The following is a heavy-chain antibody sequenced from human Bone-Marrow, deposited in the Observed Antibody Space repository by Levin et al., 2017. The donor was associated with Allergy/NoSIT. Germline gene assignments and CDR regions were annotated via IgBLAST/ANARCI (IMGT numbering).Heavy chain of an antibody. CDR1: GGSMSNSY. Sequence: SQTLSLPCTVSGGSMSNSYWSWIRQPPGKGLEWVGYIYYSGSTNYNPSLKSRVTISVDTSKNQFSLKLSSVTAADTAVYYCARRRQLEYYGMDVWGQGTTVTVSS. J-gene: IGHJ6*02. CDR3: ARRRQLEYYGMDV. CDR2: IYYSGST. D-gene: IGHD6-6*01. V-gene: IGHV4-59*08.